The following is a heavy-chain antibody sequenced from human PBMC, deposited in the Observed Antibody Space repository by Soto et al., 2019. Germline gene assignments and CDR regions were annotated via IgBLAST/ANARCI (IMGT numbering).Heavy chain of an antibody. CDR2: MSYDGSDK. Sequence: QVQLVESGGGVVQPGRSLRLSCAASEFSFRSYAMHWVRQAPGKGLEWVAVMSYDGSDKDYADSVKGRFTISRDNSKNTLYLQMSSLRAEDTAVYYCARARLDTPALEYWGQGTLVTVSS. CDR3: ARARLDTPALEY. CDR1: EFSFRSYA. J-gene: IGHJ4*02. D-gene: IGHD2-2*01. V-gene: IGHV3-30-3*01.